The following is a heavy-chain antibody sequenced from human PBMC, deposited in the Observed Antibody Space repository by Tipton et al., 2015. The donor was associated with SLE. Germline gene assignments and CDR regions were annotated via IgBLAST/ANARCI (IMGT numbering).Heavy chain of an antibody. CDR2: INPNSGGT. J-gene: IGHJ4*02. V-gene: IGHV1-2*06. CDR1: GYTFTSYG. D-gene: IGHD6-13*01. Sequence: QSGAEVKKPGASVKVSCKASGYTFTSYGISWVRQAPGQGLEWMGRINPNSGGTKYAQMIQDRVTMTWDTSLSTAFMELRRLRSDDTAVIYCATERRDSDTWYNYWGQGTLVTVSS. CDR3: ATERRDSDTWYNY.